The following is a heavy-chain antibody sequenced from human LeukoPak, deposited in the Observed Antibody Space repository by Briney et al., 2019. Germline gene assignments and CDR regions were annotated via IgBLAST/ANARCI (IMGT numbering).Heavy chain of an antibody. J-gene: IGHJ3*02. CDR1: GFTFSDYY. V-gene: IGHV3-11*01. CDR2: INSSGSTI. D-gene: IGHD4-17*01. Sequence: GGSLRLSCAASGFTFSDYYMSWIRQAPGKGLEWVSYINSSGSTIYYADSVKGRFTISRDNAKNSLYLQMNSLRAEDTAVYYCARVPTVTSTHDAFDIWGQGTMVTVSS. CDR3: ARVPTVTSTHDAFDI.